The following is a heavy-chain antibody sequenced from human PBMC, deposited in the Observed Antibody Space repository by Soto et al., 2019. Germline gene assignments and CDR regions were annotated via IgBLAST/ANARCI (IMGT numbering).Heavy chain of an antibody. V-gene: IGHV3-23*01. D-gene: IGHD3-9*01. J-gene: IGHJ4*02. CDR1: GFTFSNHP. Sequence: GGSLRLSCEASGFTFSNHPMNWVRQAPGKGLEWVSAISARGDTSYADSVKGRITTSRDNSKNTLYLQMNSLRAEDTAVYYCAHQATGYYFPFDHWGQGTLVTVSS. CDR3: AHQATGYYFPFDH. CDR2: ISARGDT.